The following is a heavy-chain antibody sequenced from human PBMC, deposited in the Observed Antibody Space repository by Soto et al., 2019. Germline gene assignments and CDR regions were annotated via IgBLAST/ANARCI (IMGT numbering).Heavy chain of an antibody. CDR2: VSTSGRST. J-gene: IGHJ4*02. Sequence: GSLRLSCSASGFIFSESTIYWVRQVPGKGLEAISAVSTSGRSTYYADSVKDRFTISRDNSKNTLFLQMGSLGPEDTAIYYCVKQAHGLDGVAFDYWGQGTQVTVS. CDR3: VKQAHGLDGVAFDY. V-gene: IGHV3-64D*06. D-gene: IGHD2-15*01. CDR1: GFIFSEST.